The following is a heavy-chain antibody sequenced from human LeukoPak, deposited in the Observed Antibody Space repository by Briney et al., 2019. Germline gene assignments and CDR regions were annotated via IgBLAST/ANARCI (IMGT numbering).Heavy chain of an antibody. CDR3: ARDSYH. J-gene: IGHJ5*02. CDR1: GLTFSSYW. Sequence: GGSLRLSCAASGLTFSSYWMNWVRQAPGKGLEWVAFIRYDGSNKYYADSVKGRFTISRDNAKNSLYLQMNSLRAEDTAVYYCARDSYHWGQGTLVTVSS. CDR2: IRYDGSNK. V-gene: IGHV3-30*02.